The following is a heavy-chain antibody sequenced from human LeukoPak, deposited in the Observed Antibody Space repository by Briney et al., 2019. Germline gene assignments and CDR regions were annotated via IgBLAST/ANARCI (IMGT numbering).Heavy chain of an antibody. CDR3: AREEWELLRGSAPPDY. Sequence: SETLSLTCTVSGGSISSSSYYWGWIRQPPGKGLEWFGSIYYSGSTYYNPSLKSRVTISVDTSKNQFSLKLSSVTAADTAVYYCAREEWELLRGSAPPDYWGQGTLVTVSS. J-gene: IGHJ4*02. CDR2: IYYSGST. D-gene: IGHD1-26*01. V-gene: IGHV4-39*07. CDR1: GGSISSSSYY.